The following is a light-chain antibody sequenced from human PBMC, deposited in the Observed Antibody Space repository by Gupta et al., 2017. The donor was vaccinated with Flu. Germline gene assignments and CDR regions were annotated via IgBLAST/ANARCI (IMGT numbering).Light chain of an antibody. Sequence: QSVLTQPPSVSAAPGQKVTISCSGSSSNIGKNNVAWYQHSPGTAPQLLIYDDVMRPSEIPDRFSGSRSGTSATLGITGLQTGDEADYYCGTWDSSLGAMVFGGGTKLAVL. CDR1: SSNIGKNN. CDR2: DDV. V-gene: IGLV1-51*01. J-gene: IGLJ2*01. CDR3: GTWDSSLGAMV.